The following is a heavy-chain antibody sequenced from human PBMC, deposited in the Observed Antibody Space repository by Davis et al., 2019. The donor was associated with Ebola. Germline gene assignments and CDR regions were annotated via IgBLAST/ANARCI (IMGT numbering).Heavy chain of an antibody. CDR1: GGSTSSYY. Sequence: SETLSLTCTVSGGSTSSYYWSWIRQPPGKGLEWIGYIYYSGSTYYNPSLKSRVTISVDTSKNQFSLKLSSVTAADTAVYYCARGYGDILLYGMDVWGQGTTVTVSS. CDR2: IYYSGST. CDR3: ARGYGDILLYGMDV. J-gene: IGHJ6*02. V-gene: IGHV4-59*12. D-gene: IGHD4-17*01.